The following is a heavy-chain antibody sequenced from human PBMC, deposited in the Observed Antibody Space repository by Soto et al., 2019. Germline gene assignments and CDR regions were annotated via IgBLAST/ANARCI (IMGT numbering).Heavy chain of an antibody. Sequence: QVQLRESGPGLVKASQTLSLTCTVSGGSISSGGYYWSWIRQHPGKGLEWIGYIYYSGSTYYNPSLKSRVTISVDTSQNQFSLKLSSLTAADTAVYYCAKVAADDAFDIWGQGTMVTVSS. J-gene: IGHJ3*02. D-gene: IGHD6-19*01. CDR1: GGSISSGGYY. V-gene: IGHV4-31*03. CDR3: AKVAADDAFDI. CDR2: IYYSGST.